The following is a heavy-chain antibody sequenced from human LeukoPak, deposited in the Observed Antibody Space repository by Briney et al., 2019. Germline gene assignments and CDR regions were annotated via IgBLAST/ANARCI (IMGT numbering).Heavy chain of an antibody. Sequence: GESLKISCKGSGYNFANDWIGWVRQMPGKGLEWMGIIYPGNSDTRYNPSFQGQVTISADRSISTAYLQWSSLKALDSAMYYCARSLTEADATPRWFDPWGQGTLVTVSS. CDR3: ARSLTEADATPRWFDP. J-gene: IGHJ5*02. CDR2: IYPGNSDT. V-gene: IGHV5-51*01. CDR1: GYNFANDW. D-gene: IGHD2-2*01.